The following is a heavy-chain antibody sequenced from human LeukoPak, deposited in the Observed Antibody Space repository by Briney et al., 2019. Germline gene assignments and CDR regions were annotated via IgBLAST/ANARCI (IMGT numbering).Heavy chain of an antibody. V-gene: IGHV4-59*01. CDR3: ARGYRSGYYPG. Sequence: LETLSLTCTVSGGAISSYYWSWIREPPGKGLGRIWYIYYSGSTNYNPSLKSRVTISVDTSKNQFSLKLSSVTAADTAVYYCARGYRSGYYPGWGQGTLVTVSS. CDR2: IYYSGST. CDR1: GGAISSYY. J-gene: IGHJ4*02. D-gene: IGHD3-22*01.